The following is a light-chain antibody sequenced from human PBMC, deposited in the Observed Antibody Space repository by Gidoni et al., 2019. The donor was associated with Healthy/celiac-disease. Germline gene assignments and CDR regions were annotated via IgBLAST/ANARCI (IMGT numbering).Light chain of an antibody. Sequence: ELVFTQSPGTLSLSPGERATLSCRASQSVSRSYLAWYQQKPGQAPRLLIDGASSRATGIPDRFSGSGSGKDFTLTISRLEPEDFAVYYGQQYGSSPSYTFGQGTKLEIK. CDR3: QQYGSSPSYT. V-gene: IGKV3-20*01. J-gene: IGKJ2*01. CDR2: GAS. CDR1: QSVSRSY.